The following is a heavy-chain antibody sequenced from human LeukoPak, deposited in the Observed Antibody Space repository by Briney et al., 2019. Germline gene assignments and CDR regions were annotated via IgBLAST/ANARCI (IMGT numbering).Heavy chain of an antibody. Sequence: GGSLRLSCAASGFTFSSYAMSWVRQAPGKGLEWFSAISGSGGSTYYADSVKGRFTISRDNSKNTLYLQMNSLRAEDTAVYYCAKDFSSSWYYFDYWGQGTLVTVSS. CDR3: AKDFSSSWYYFDY. CDR1: GFTFSSYA. V-gene: IGHV3-23*01. J-gene: IGHJ4*02. CDR2: ISGSGGST. D-gene: IGHD6-13*01.